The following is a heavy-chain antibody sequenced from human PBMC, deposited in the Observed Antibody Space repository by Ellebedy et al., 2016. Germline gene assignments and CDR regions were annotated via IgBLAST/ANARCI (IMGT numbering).Heavy chain of an antibody. CDR3: ARVHGDYYYYGMDV. CDR2: FDPEDGET. Sequence: ASVKVSCKVSGYTLTELSMHWVRQAPGKGLEWMGGFDPEDGETIYAQKFQGRVTITRDTSASTAYMELSSLRSEDTAVYYCARVHGDYYYYGMDVWGQGTTVTVSS. V-gene: IGHV1-24*01. D-gene: IGHD1-1*01. CDR1: GYTLTELS. J-gene: IGHJ6*02.